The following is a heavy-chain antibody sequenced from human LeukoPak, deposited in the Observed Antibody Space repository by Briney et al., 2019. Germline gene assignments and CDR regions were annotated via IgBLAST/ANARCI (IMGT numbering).Heavy chain of an antibody. J-gene: IGHJ5*02. V-gene: IGHV3-64*01. CDR1: GFTFSSYA. CDR3: ASDYGSGSYYNPIDP. Sequence: GGSLRLSCAASGFTFSSYAMHWVRQAPGKGLEYVSAISSNGGSTYYANSVKGRFTISRDNSKNTLYLQMGSLRAEDTAVYYCASDYGSGSYYNPIDPWGQGTLVTVSS. D-gene: IGHD3-10*01. CDR2: ISSNGGST.